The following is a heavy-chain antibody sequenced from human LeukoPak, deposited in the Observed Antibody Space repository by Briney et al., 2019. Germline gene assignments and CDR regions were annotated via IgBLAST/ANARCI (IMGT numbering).Heavy chain of an antibody. CDR2: ISSSSSYI. D-gene: IGHD6-13*01. CDR1: GFTFSSYS. J-gene: IGHJ5*02. V-gene: IGHV3-21*01. CDR3: ARVLAAAGSNWFDP. Sequence: PGGSLRPSCAASGFTFSSYSMNWVRQAPGKGQEWVSSISSSSSYIYYADSVKGRFTISRDNAKNSLYLQMNSLRAEETAVYYCARVLAAAGSNWFDPWGQGTLVTVSS.